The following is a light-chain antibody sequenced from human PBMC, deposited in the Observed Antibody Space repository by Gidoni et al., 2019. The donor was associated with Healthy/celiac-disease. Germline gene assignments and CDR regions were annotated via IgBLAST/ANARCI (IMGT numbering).Light chain of an antibody. Sequence: EIVLTQSPATLSLSPGERATLSCRARQSVSSSLARYQQKPGQAPRLLIYDASNRATGIPARFSGSGSGTDFTLTISSLEPEDFAVYYCQQRSNWPRMYTFGQGTKLEIK. CDR1: QSVSSS. CDR2: DAS. CDR3: QQRSNWPRMYT. J-gene: IGKJ2*01. V-gene: IGKV3-11*01.